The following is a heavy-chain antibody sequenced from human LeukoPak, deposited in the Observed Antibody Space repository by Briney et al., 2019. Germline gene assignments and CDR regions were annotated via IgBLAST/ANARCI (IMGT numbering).Heavy chain of an antibody. CDR1: GFTFSSYA. D-gene: IGHD3-3*01. CDR3: ARDVENYYDCWSGQTGAFDS. Sequence: QPGRSLRLSCAASGFTFSSYAMHWVRQAPGKGLEWVAVISYDGSNKYYADSVKGRFTISRDNSKNTMYLQMNSLRAEDTAVYYCARDVENYYDCWSGQTGAFDSGGQGTMATVS. V-gene: IGHV3-30-3*01. J-gene: IGHJ3*02. CDR2: ISYDGSNK.